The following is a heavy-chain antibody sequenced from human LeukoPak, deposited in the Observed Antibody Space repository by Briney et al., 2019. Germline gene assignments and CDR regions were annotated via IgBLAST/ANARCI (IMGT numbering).Heavy chain of an antibody. D-gene: IGHD6-19*01. CDR2: IYYGGSA. CDR1: GGSISSNF. Sequence: PSETLSLTCTVSGGSISSNFWSWIRQPPGKGLEWIGYIYYGGSANYNPSLKGRLTISVDTSKNHFSLRLSSVTAADTAVYYCARAVGWYPSYYFDYWGQGALVTVSS. V-gene: IGHV4-59*01. CDR3: ARAVGWYPSYYFDY. J-gene: IGHJ4*02.